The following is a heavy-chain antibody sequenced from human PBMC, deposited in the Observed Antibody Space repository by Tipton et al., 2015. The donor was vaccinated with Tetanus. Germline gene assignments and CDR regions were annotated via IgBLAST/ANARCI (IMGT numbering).Heavy chain of an antibody. CDR1: GGLITTGGYS. D-gene: IGHD5-12*01. CDR3: VRGRGLGAYSFGFEY. CDR2: IYQTDST. V-gene: IGHV4-30-2*01. Sequence: LRLSCNVSGGLITTGGYSWGWIRQPPGQGLEWLGYIYQTDSTYYNPSVRSRLTLSLQRSKKQVSLKLSSVTAADAAVYYCVRGRGLGAYSFGFEYWGQGALVTVSS. J-gene: IGHJ4*02.